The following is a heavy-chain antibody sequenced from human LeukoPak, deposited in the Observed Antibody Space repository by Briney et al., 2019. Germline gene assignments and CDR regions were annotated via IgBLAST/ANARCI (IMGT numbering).Heavy chain of an antibody. D-gene: IGHD5-18*01. CDR2: IYHSGST. CDR1: GGSISSSNW. V-gene: IGHV4-4*02. Sequence: PSETLSLTCAVSGGSISSSNWWSWVRQPPGKGLEWIGEIYHSGSTNYNPSLKSRVTISVDKSKNQFSLKLSSVTAADTAVYYCASAKGGYSYGYFDYWGQGTLVTVSS. J-gene: IGHJ4*02. CDR3: ASAKGGYSYGYFDY.